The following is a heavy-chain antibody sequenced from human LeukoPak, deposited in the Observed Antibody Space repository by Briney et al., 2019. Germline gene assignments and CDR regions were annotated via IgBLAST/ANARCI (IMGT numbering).Heavy chain of an antibody. CDR1: GGSISSYY. D-gene: IGHD3-22*01. CDR3: ARSHYFHESSSYYWFDF. V-gene: IGHV4-4*07. J-gene: IGHJ4*02. Sequence: PSETLSLTCTVSGGSISSYYWCWIRQPAGKGLEWIGRIFTIGTPNHRPSLTTRVAMLEYTPYIQISLELNSVTAADTAVYYCARSHYFHESSSYYWFDFWGQGTLVTVSS. CDR2: IFTIGTP.